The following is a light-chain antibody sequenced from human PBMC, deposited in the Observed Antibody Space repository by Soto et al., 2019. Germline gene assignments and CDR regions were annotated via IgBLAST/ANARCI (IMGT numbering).Light chain of an antibody. CDR1: QSVSSY. J-gene: IGKJ5*01. CDR2: DAS. Sequence: IVLTQSPATLSFSPGERSTLSCRASQSVSSYLAWYQQKPGQAPRLLTYDASNRATGIPPRFSGSGSGTDFTLTISSLEPEDSAVYYCQQRHMWPITFGQGTRLEIK. V-gene: IGKV3-11*01. CDR3: QQRHMWPIT.